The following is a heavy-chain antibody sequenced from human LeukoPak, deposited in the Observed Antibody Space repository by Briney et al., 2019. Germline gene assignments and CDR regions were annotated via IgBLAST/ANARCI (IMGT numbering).Heavy chain of an antibody. CDR3: ARARGYGVGYFDY. CDR2: IYHSGST. V-gene: IGHV4-30-2*01. J-gene: IGHJ4*02. CDR1: GGSISSGGYS. Sequence: PSETLSLTCAVSGGSISSGGYSWSWIRQPPGKGLEWIGYIYHSGSTYYNPSLKSRVTTSVDRSKNQFSLKLNSVTAADTAVYYCARARGYGVGYFDYWGQGTLVTVSS. D-gene: IGHD6-13*01.